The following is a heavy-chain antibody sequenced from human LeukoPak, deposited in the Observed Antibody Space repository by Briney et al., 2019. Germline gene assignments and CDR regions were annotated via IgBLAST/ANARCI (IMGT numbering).Heavy chain of an antibody. CDR3: ARYGSGNHFYFDY. J-gene: IGHJ4*02. D-gene: IGHD3-10*01. V-gene: IGHV4-59*08. Sequence: SETLSLTCTVSGGSISSDYWSWIRQPPGKGLEWIGYIYYSGSTNYNPSLKSRVTISVDTSKSQFSLKLSSVTAADTAVYYCARYGSGNHFYFDYWGQGTLVTVSS. CDR2: IYYSGST. CDR1: GGSISSDY.